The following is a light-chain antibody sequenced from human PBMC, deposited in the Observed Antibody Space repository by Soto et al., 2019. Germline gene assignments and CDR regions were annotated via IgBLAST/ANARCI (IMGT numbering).Light chain of an antibody. CDR1: QSISMY. V-gene: IGKV1-39*01. CDR2: GAY. Sequence: DIQMTQSPSSLSASVGDRVTITCRASQSISMYLNWYQQKPGKAPKLLISGAYTLRSGVPSRFSGSGSGTDFTLTIRSLQPEDFATYYCQQSHTAPKFGQGTKLEIK. J-gene: IGKJ2*01. CDR3: QQSHTAPK.